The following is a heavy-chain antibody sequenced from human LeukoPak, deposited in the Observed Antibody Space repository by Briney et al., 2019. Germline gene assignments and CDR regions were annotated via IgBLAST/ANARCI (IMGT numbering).Heavy chain of an antibody. CDR3: ASEQHLAH. J-gene: IGHJ4*02. Sequence: PSETLSLTCTVSGYSIRSGYYWAWIRQPPGKGLEWIGSIYHSGSTFYNPSLKSRVTISVDTSKNQFSLKLSSVTAADTAFYYCASEQHLAHWGQGTLVTVSS. CDR2: IYHSGST. D-gene: IGHD6-13*01. CDR1: GYSIRSGYY. V-gene: IGHV4-38-2*02.